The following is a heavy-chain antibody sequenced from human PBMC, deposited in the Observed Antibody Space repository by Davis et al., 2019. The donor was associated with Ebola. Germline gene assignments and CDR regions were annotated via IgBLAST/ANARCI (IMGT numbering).Heavy chain of an antibody. CDR1: GGTFSSYA. CDR3: ARDLGTAMTPG. Sequence: SVKVSCKASGGTFSSYAISWVRQAPGQGLEWMGRIIPILGIANYAQEFQGRVTITADKSTSTAYMELSSLRSEDTAVYYCARDLGTAMTPGWGQGTLVTVSS. J-gene: IGHJ4*02. CDR2: IIPILGIA. D-gene: IGHD5-18*01. V-gene: IGHV1-69*04.